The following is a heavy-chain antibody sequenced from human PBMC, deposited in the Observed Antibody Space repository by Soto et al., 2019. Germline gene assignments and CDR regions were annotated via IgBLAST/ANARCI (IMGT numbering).Heavy chain of an antibody. Sequence: QVQLQESGPGLVKPSQTLSLTCTVSGGSISSGGYYWSWIRQHPGKGLEWIGYIYYSGSTYYNPSLKNRVTLTVGTANNECTVMLSSATSGVTAGYFSARQTDYWGQGTLVTVSS. J-gene: IGHJ4*02. CDR2: IYYSGST. CDR1: GGSISSGGYY. CDR3: ARQTDY. V-gene: IGHV4-31*03.